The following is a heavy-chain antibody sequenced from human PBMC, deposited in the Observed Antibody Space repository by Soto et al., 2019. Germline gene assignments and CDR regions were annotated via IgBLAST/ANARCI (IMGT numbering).Heavy chain of an antibody. V-gene: IGHV4-4*07. D-gene: IGHD2-15*01. J-gene: IGHJ6*02. CDR1: CGSISSYY. CDR3: ARVVGGCSGGSCYSVNWYYYYGMDV. CDR2: IYTSGST. Sequence: SETLSLTCTVSCGSISSYYWSWIRQPAGKGLEWIGRIYTSGSTNYNPSLKSRVTMSVDTSKNQFSLKLSSVTAADTAVYYCARVVGGCSGGSCYSVNWYYYYGMDVWGQGTTVTVSS.